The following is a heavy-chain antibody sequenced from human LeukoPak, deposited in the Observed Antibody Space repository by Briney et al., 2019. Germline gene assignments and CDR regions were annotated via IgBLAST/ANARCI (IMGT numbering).Heavy chain of an antibody. Sequence: PGGSLRLSCAASGFTFSSYAMSWVRQAPGKGLEWVSTISVSGDTTYYADSVKGRFTISRDNSTNTLSLQLNSLRADDTAVYYCAKGAYDWNYWGQGTLVTVSS. D-gene: IGHD1-1*01. CDR3: AKGAYDWNY. J-gene: IGHJ4*02. V-gene: IGHV3-23*01. CDR1: GFTFSSYA. CDR2: ISVSGDTT.